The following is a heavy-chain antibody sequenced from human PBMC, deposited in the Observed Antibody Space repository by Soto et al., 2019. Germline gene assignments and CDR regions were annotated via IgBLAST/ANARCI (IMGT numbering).Heavy chain of an antibody. V-gene: IGHV1-8*01. J-gene: IGHJ5*02. CDR1: GYIFTNND. D-gene: IGHD3-16*01. Sequence: ASVKVSCKASGYIFTNNDVSWVRQATGQGLEWMGWMNPGSGDTGYAQKFQGRVTMTRDISIATAYMELSSLRSDDTAIYYCARMATFGSLNWFDPWGQATLVTVSS. CDR2: MNPGSGDT. CDR3: ARMATFGSLNWFDP.